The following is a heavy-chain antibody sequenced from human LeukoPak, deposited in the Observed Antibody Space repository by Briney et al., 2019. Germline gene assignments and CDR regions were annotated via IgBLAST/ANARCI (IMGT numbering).Heavy chain of an antibody. CDR2: IWYDGSNK. Sequence: SGGSLRLSCAASGFTFSSYWMHWVRQAPGKGLEWVAVIWYDGSNKYYADSVKGRFTISRDNSKNTLYLQMNSLRAEDTAVYYCARDFARYYYDSSGYQRWGQGTLVTVSS. CDR1: GFTFSSYW. V-gene: IGHV3-33*08. CDR3: ARDFARYYYDSSGYQR. D-gene: IGHD3-22*01. J-gene: IGHJ4*02.